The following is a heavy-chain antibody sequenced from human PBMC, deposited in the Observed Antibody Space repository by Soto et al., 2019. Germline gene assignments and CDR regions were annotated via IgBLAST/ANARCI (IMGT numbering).Heavy chain of an antibody. CDR2: IYPGDSDT. CDR1: GYSFTSYW. J-gene: IGHJ6*02. V-gene: IGHV5-51*01. Sequence: LGESLKISCKGSGYSFTSYWIGWVRQMPGKGLEWMGIIYPGDSDTRYSPSFQGQVTISADKSISTAYLQWSSLKASDTAMYYCARQVWAREDYYCGMDVWGQGTTVTVSS. D-gene: IGHD6-6*01. CDR3: ARQVWAREDYYCGMDV.